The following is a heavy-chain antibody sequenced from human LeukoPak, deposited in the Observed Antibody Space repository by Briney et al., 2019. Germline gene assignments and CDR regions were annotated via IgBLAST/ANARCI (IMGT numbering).Heavy chain of an antibody. D-gene: IGHD5-24*01. CDR3: ARGARAGYNLEPFDY. CDR2: IYYSGST. V-gene: IGHV4-61*05. Sequence: PSETLSLTCTVSGGSISSSSYYWDWIRQSPGKGLEWIGYIYYSGSTKYNPSLKSRVTISVDTSMNQFSLKLSSVTAADTAVYYCARGARAGYNLEPFDYWGQGTLVTVSS. CDR1: GGSISSSSYY. J-gene: IGHJ4*02.